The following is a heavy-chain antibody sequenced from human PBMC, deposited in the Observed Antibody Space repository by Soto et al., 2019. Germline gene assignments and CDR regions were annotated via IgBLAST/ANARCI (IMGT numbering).Heavy chain of an antibody. CDR2: IKSKTDGGTT. D-gene: IGHD3-10*01. CDR3: TTGTMAPGRSANDY. CDR1: GFTFSNAW. V-gene: IGHV3-15*01. J-gene: IGHJ4*02. Sequence: PGGSLRLSCAASGFTFSNAWMSWVRQAPGKGLERVGRIKSKTDGGTTDYAAPVKGRFTISRDDSKNTLYLQMNSLKTEDTAVYYCTTGTMAPGRSANDYWGQGTLVTVPQ.